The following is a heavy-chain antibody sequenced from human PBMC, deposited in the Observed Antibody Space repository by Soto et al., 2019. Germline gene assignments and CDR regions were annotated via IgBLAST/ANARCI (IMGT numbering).Heavy chain of an antibody. CDR1: GFTFSSYW. J-gene: IGHJ6*02. CDR2: IKQDGSEK. D-gene: IGHD2-2*01. Sequence: GGSLRLSCAASGFTFSSYWMSWVRQAPGKGLEWVANIKQDGSEKYYVDTVKGRFTISRDNAKNSLYLQMNSLRAEDTAVYYCARDQRSLVVPAAISLGGYYYYGMDVWGQGTTVTVSS. V-gene: IGHV3-7*04. CDR3: ARDQRSLVVPAAISLGGYYYYGMDV.